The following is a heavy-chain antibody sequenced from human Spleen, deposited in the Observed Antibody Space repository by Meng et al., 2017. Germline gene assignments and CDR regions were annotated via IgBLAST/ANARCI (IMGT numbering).Heavy chain of an antibody. J-gene: IGHJ5*01. D-gene: IGHD3-9*01. CDR3: ARGGYDILTGYDS. CDR2: IYDSGST. CDR1: GGSISLYY. V-gene: IGHV4-59*01. Sequence: SETLSLTCTVSGGSISLYYWSWIRQSPGKGLEWMGYIYDSGSTNYNPSLKSRVTISKDTSKSQFSLNLSSVTAADTAVYYCARGGYDILTGYDSWGQGTLVTVSS.